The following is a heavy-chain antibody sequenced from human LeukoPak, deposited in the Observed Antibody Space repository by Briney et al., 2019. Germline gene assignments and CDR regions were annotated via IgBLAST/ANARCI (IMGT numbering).Heavy chain of an antibody. D-gene: IGHD6-19*01. CDR1: GFGFSSYG. V-gene: IGHV3-30*02. J-gene: IGHJ4*02. CDR2: IQHDGSNK. Sequence: GGSLRLSCAASGFGFSSYGMHWVRQAPGKGLKWVAFIQHDGSNKYYADSVRGRFTISRDNSKNTLYLQMNSLRAEDTALYYCAKSTGSGWYLQYFDYWGQGALVTVSS. CDR3: AKSTGSGWYLQYFDY.